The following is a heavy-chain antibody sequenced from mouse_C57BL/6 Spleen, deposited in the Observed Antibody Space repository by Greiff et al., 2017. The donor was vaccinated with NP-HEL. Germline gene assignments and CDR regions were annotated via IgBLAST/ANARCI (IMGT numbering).Heavy chain of an antibody. V-gene: IGHV3-6*01. J-gene: IGHJ3*01. CDR1: GYSITSGYY. D-gene: IGHD2-2*01. CDR2: ISYDGSN. CDR3: AREGGYDVWFAY. Sequence: VQLKESGPGLVKPSQSLSLTCSVTGYSITSGYYWNWIRQFLGNKLEWMGYISYDGSNNYNPSLKNRISITRDTSKNQFFLKLNSVTTEDTATYYCAREGGYDVWFAYWGQGTLVTVSA.